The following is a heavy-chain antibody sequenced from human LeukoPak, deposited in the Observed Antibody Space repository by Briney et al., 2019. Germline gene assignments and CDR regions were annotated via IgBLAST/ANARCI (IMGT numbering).Heavy chain of an antibody. D-gene: IGHD1-1*01. CDR3: AKIHRVTTPWGYYYCGMDV. V-gene: IGHV3-43*02. CDR1: GFTFDDYA. CDR2: ISGGGGST. J-gene: IGHJ6*02. Sequence: GGSLRLSCAASGFTFDDYAMHWVRQAPGKGLEWVSLISGGGGSTYYADSVKGRFTISRDNSKNSLYLQMNSLRTEDTALYYCAKIHRVTTPWGYYYCGMDVWGQGTTVTVSS.